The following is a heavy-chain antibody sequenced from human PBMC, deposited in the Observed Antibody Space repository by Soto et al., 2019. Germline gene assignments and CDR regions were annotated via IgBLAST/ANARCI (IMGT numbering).Heavy chain of an antibody. Sequence: AVKVSCKASGGTFSSYAISWVRQAPGQGLEWMGGIIPIFGTANYAQKFQGRVTITADESTSTAYMELSSLRSEDTAVYYCAASGYSYGRYYYGMDVWGQGITVTVSS. CDR1: GGTFSSYA. D-gene: IGHD5-18*01. V-gene: IGHV1-69*13. CDR3: AASGYSYGRYYYGMDV. J-gene: IGHJ6*02. CDR2: IIPIFGTA.